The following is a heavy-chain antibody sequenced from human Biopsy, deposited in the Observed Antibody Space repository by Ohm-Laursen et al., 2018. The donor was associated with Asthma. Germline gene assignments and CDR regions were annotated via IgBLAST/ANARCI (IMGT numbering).Heavy chain of an antibody. CDR3: ARVFESSQWGPFYFFGLDV. Sequence: GSLRLSCAASGFSFSDYYMTWMRQAPGKGLEWVSSISSSGTTTYPAEFVMDRFTISRDNAQNSLFLQMDSLRPEDTAIYFCARVFESSQWGPFYFFGLDVWGQGTTVAVSS. J-gene: IGHJ6*02. D-gene: IGHD1-26*01. CDR2: ISSSGTTT. V-gene: IGHV3-11*01. CDR1: GFSFSDYY.